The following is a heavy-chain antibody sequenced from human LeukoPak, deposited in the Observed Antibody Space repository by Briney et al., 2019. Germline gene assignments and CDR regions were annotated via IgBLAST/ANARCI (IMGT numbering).Heavy chain of an antibody. CDR3: ARGAGWPN. CDR2: INQNGSDK. D-gene: IGHD6-19*01. CDR1: GFTFSSYW. Sequence: PGGSLRLSCAVFGFTFSSYWMNWVRQAPGKGLEWVANINQNGSDKYYVESVKGRFTISRDNAKNSLYLQMNGLRDEDTAVYYCARGAGWPNWGQGTLVTVSS. J-gene: IGHJ4*02. V-gene: IGHV3-7*01.